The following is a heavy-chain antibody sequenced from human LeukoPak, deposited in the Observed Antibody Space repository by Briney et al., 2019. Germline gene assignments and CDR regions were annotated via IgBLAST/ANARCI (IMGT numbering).Heavy chain of an antibody. CDR2: IHSSGST. Sequence: SETLSLTCAVYGGSFSGYYWSWIRQPPGKGLEWIGYIHSSGSTKYNPSLKSRVTISLDTSKNQFSLKLSSVTAADTAVYYCARVSDDYDASGYYWGVYGLDVWGPGTTVTVSS. J-gene: IGHJ6*02. CDR3: ARVSDDYDASGYYWGVYGLDV. D-gene: IGHD3-22*01. V-gene: IGHV4-59*01. CDR1: GGSFSGYY.